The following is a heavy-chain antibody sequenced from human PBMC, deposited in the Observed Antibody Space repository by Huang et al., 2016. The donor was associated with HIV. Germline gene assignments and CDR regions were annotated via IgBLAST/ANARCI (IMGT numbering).Heavy chain of an antibody. J-gene: IGHJ4*02. V-gene: IGHV1-46*01. Sequence: QVQLVQSGAEVKKPGASVKVSCKASGYTFTTYYMNWVRQAPGQGLEWMGIINPSDSSTNYPQKCQGRVTMTRDTSTSTVYMELSSLRSEDTAVYYCARGAAMDDFDYWGQGTLVTVSS. CDR3: ARGAAMDDFDY. CDR2: INPSDSST. D-gene: IGHD5-18*01. CDR1: GYTFTTYY.